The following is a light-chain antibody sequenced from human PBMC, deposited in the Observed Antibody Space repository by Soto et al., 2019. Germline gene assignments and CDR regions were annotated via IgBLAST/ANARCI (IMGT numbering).Light chain of an antibody. J-gene: IGKJ4*01. CDR1: QDISSH. CDR2: AAS. V-gene: IGKV1-9*01. CDR3: QQVKTYPLT. Sequence: DIPLTQSPSFLSASVGDRVTITCRASQDISSHLAWYTQKPGKAPKLLIYAASTLQSGVPSGFGGSGSGTEFTLTITSLQPEDFATYYCQQVKTYPLTFGGGTKVEIK.